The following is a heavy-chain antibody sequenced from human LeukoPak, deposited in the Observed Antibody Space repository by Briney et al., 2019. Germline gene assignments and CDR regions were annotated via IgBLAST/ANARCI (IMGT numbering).Heavy chain of an antibody. V-gene: IGHV3-53*01. Sequence: GGSLRLSCAASGFTFSNYYISWVRQAPGKGLEWVSVIYSGGSTKYADSVKDRFTISRDISKNTVYLQMNSLRVDDTAVYYCARATLDNWGKGTLVTVSA. CDR3: ARATLDN. CDR1: GFTFSNYY. J-gene: IGHJ4*02. CDR2: IYSGGST.